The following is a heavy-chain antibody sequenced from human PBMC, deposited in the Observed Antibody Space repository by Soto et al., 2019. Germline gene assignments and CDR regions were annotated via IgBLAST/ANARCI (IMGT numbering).Heavy chain of an antibody. J-gene: IGHJ6*03. V-gene: IGHV4-39*07. CDR1: GGSISSSSYY. D-gene: IGHD5-18*01. CDR2: IYYSGST. CDR3: ASSPLTFYSYGTSLYYYYMDV. Sequence: SETLSLTCTVSGGSISSSSYYWGWIRQPPGKGLEWIGSIYYSGSTYYNPSLKSRVTISVDTSKNQFSLKLSSVTAADTAVYYCASSPLTFYSYGTSLYYYYMDVWGKGTTVTVSS.